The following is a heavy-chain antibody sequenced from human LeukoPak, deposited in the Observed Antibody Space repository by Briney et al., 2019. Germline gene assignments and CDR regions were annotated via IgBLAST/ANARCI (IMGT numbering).Heavy chain of an antibody. D-gene: IGHD4-11*01. CDR3: ARGPVTTSDYYYYYGMDV. V-gene: IGHV1-69*13. CDR1: GGTFSSYA. Sequence: SVKVSCKASGGTFSSYAISWVRQAPGQGLEWMGGIIPIFGTANYAQKFQGRVTITADESTGTAYMELSSLRSEDTAVYYCARGPVTTSDYYYYYGMDVWGQGTTVTVSS. J-gene: IGHJ6*02. CDR2: IIPIFGTA.